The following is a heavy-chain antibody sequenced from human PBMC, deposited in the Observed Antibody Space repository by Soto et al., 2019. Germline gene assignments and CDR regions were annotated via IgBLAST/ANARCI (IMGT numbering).Heavy chain of an antibody. D-gene: IGHD3-10*01. V-gene: IGHV4-34*01. CDR3: ARLANYYGSGSYFDY. CDR2: INHSGST. Sequence: SETLSLTCAVYGGSFSGYYWSWIRQPPGKGLEWIGEINHSGSTNYNPSLKSRVTISVDTSKNQFSLKLSSVTAADTAVYYCARLANYYGSGSYFDYWGQGTLVTVSS. CDR1: GGSFSGYY. J-gene: IGHJ4*02.